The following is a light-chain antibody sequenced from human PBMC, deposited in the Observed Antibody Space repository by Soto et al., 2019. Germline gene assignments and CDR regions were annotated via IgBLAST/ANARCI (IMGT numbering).Light chain of an antibody. Sequence: DIQMTQSPSSLSASVGDRVTITCRASQSISSYLNWYQHKPGKAPKLLIYAASSLQSGVPSRFSGSGSGTDFTLTISSLQPEDFATYYGQQSYSTPPRGTFGQGTKLEIK. CDR2: AAS. CDR3: QQSYSTPPRGT. J-gene: IGKJ2*01. V-gene: IGKV1-39*01. CDR1: QSISSY.